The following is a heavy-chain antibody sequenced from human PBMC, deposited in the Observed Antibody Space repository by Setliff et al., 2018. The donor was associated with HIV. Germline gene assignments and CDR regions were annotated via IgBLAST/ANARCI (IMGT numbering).Heavy chain of an antibody. CDR2: IKFDGSVK. CDR3: ARVTSDSSGYYWGYYFDY. D-gene: IGHD3-22*01. CDR1: GFTFSNYW. V-gene: IGHV3-7*01. Sequence: GGSLRLSCAASGFTFSNYWMFWVRQAPGKGLEWVANIKFDGSVKNYVDSARGRFIISRDNAEKSLFLHMSSLRVEDTAVYYCARVTSDSSGYYWGYYFDYWGQGTRVTVSS. J-gene: IGHJ4*02.